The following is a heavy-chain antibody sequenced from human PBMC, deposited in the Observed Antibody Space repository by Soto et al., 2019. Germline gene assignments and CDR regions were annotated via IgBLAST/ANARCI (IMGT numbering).Heavy chain of an antibody. CDR3: ARAAAGIAGWFDP. CDR1: GGSISSYY. V-gene: IGHV4-59*01. J-gene: IGHJ5*02. D-gene: IGHD6-13*01. Sequence: PXETLSLTCTVSGGSISSYYWSWIRQPPGKGLEWIGYIYYSGSTNYNPSLKSRVTISVDTSKNQFSLKLSSVTAADTAVYYCARAAAGIAGWFDPWGQGTLVTVSS. CDR2: IYYSGST.